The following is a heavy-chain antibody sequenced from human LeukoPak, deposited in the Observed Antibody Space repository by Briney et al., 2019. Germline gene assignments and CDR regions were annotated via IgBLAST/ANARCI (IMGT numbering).Heavy chain of an antibody. V-gene: IGHV3-48*03. J-gene: IGHJ4*02. CDR3: ASPDSSGPEDY. CDR1: GFTFSSYE. D-gene: IGHD3-22*01. Sequence: PGGSLRLSCAASGFTFSSYEMNWVRQAPGKGLEWVSYISSSGSTIYYADSVKGRFTISRDNAKNSLHLQMNSLRAEDTAVYYCASPDSSGPEDYWGQGTLVTVSS. CDR2: ISSSGSTI.